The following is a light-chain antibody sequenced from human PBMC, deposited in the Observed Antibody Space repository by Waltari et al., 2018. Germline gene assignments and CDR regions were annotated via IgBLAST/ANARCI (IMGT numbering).Light chain of an antibody. CDR2: EVS. J-gene: IGLJ3*02. V-gene: IGLV2-14*01. CDR3: SSYTSSDTLV. Sequence: QSALTPPASVSGSPGQSITISCTGSSSDVGGYNYASWYQQHPGKAPKLMIYEVSNRPSGVSNRFSGSKSGNTASLTISGLQAEDEADYYCSSYTSSDTLVFGGGTKLTVL. CDR1: SSDVGGYNY.